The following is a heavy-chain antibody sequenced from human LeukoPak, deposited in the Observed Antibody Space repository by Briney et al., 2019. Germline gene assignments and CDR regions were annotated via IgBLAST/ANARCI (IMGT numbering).Heavy chain of an antibody. CDR3: ARQVDCSSTSCYVLEPYFDY. D-gene: IGHD2-2*01. CDR2: IYYSGST. J-gene: IGHJ4*02. Sequence: SETLSLTCTVSGGSISSYYWSWIRQPPGKGLEWIGYIYYSGSTNNNPSLKSRVTISVDTSKNQFSLKLSSVTAADTAVYYCARQVDCSSTSCYVLEPYFDYWGQGTLVTVSS. V-gene: IGHV4-59*01. CDR1: GGSISSYY.